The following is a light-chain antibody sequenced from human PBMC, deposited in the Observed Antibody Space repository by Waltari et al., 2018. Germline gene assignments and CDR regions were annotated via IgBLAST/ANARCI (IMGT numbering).Light chain of an antibody. Sequence: QSVLTQPPSASGTPGQGVTISCSGGASNIGNNVVNRYQQVPGKAPKLLIYRSDRRPAGVPDRFSGSKSGTSASLAISGLQSEDEADYYCAAWDDSLNGRWVFGGGTKVTVL. CDR1: ASNIGNNV. CDR3: AAWDDSLNGRWV. CDR2: RSD. J-gene: IGLJ3*02. V-gene: IGLV1-44*01.